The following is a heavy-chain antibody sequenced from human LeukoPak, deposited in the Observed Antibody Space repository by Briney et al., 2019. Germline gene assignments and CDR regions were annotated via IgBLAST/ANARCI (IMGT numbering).Heavy chain of an antibody. CDR2: IYRSEST. D-gene: IGHD3-22*01. Sequence: SETLSLTCTASGGSSTSDYWSWIRQPPGKGLEWIGYIYRSESTNYNPSLKSRVTISEDTSKNQFSLKLTSVTAADTAVYFCARALFRYDSSSRSLHWYFDLWGRGTLVTVSS. V-gene: IGHV4-59*01. CDR1: GGSSTSDY. J-gene: IGHJ2*01. CDR3: ARALFRYDSSSRSLHWYFDL.